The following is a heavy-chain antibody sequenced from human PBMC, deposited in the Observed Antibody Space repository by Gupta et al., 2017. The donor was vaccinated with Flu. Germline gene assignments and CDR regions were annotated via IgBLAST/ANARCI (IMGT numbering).Heavy chain of an antibody. J-gene: IGHJ6*02. CDR1: GYSFTSHW. Sequence: EVQLVQSGAEVKQPGESLRISCKGSGYSFTSHWISWVRPMPGKGPEWMGRIDPSDSYTNYSPTFQGHVTISADKSISTAYLQWSSLKASDTAMYYCARHGVVGSSSSGPYYYYGMDVWGQGTTVTVSS. V-gene: IGHV5-10-1*01. D-gene: IGHD6-6*01. CDR3: ARHGVVGSSSSGPYYYYGMDV. CDR2: IDPSDSYT.